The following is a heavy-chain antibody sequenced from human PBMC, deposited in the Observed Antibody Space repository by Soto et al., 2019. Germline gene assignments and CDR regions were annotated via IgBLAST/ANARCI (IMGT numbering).Heavy chain of an antibody. J-gene: IGHJ4*02. Sequence: QVQLVESGGGLVKPGGSLRLSCAASGFTFSDYYMSWIRQAPGKGLEWVSYISSSSSYTNYADSVKGRFTISRDNAKNSLYLQINSLRAEDTAVYYCAKTYYYDSSYFDYWGQGTLVTVSS. V-gene: IGHV3-11*06. D-gene: IGHD3-22*01. CDR3: AKTYYYDSSYFDY. CDR2: ISSSSSYT. CDR1: GFTFSDYY.